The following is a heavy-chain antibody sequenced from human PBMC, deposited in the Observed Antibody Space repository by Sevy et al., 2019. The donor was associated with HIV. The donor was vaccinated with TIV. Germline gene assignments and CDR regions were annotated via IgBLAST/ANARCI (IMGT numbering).Heavy chain of an antibody. Sequence: GGSLRLSCAASGFTFSSYWMSWVRQAPGKGLEWVANIKQDGSEKYYVDSVKGRFTISRDNAKNSLYLQMNSLRAEDTAVYYCARDCPVPDYYYYYYGMDVWGQGTTVTVSS. D-gene: IGHD2-2*01. CDR1: GFTFSSYW. V-gene: IGHV3-7*01. J-gene: IGHJ6*02. CDR2: IKQDGSEK. CDR3: ARDCPVPDYYYYYYGMDV.